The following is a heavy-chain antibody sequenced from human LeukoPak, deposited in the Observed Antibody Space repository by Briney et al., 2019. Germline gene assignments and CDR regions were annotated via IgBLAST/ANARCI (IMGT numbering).Heavy chain of an antibody. D-gene: IGHD2-2*01. J-gene: IGHJ4*02. Sequence: GGSLRLSCAASGFTFSNAWMSWVRQAPGKGLEWVGRIKSKTDGGTTDYAAPVKGRFTISRDDSKNTLYLQMNSLKTEDAAVYYCTTDLHYCSSTSCYTPDYWGQGTLVTVSS. V-gene: IGHV3-15*01. CDR1: GFTFSNAW. CDR2: IKSKTDGGTT. CDR3: TTDLHYCSSTSCYTPDY.